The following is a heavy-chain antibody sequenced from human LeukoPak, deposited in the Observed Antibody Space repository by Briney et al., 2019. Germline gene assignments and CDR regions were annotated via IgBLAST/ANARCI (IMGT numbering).Heavy chain of an antibody. CDR2: TSAYNDNT. J-gene: IGHJ6*03. D-gene: IGHD3-10*01. Sequence: ASVKVSCKGSGYTFTNYGISWVRQAPGHGLEYMGWTSAYNDNTNYAQKFQGRVTMTTDTSTSTAYMELRSLTSDDTAVYYCARSGSGQYYYYMDVWAKGPRSPSP. CDR3: ARSGSGQYYYYMDV. CDR1: GYTFTNYG. V-gene: IGHV1-18*01.